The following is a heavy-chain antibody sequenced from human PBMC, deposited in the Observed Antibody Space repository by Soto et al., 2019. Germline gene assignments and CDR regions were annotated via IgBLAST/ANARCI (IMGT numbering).Heavy chain of an antibody. D-gene: IGHD6-13*01. V-gene: IGHV4-30-4*01. CDR2: LYFNGGT. Sequence: QVQLQESGPGLVKPLQTLSLTCNVSGGPINSPDYYWTWIRQSPGKGLEWIGYLYFNGGTQYNPSLRTPISMSLDTSKKHFSLKMRSVTGADTAVYYCARGISKYSSWYEPHTWFDAWGQGALVTVSS. CDR3: ARGISKYSSWYEPHTWFDA. CDR1: GGPINSPDYY. J-gene: IGHJ5*02.